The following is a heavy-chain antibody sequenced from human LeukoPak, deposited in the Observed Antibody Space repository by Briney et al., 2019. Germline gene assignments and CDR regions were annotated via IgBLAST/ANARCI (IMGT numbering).Heavy chain of an antibody. CDR3: ARRVIWAAGTNWFDP. D-gene: IGHD6-13*01. CDR2: ISAYNGNT. CDR1: GYTFTSYG. J-gene: IGHJ5*02. V-gene: IGHV1-18*01. Sequence: ASVKVSCKASGYTFTSYGISWVRQAPGQGLEWMGWISAYNGNTNYAQKLQGGVTMTTDTSTSTAYMELRSLRSDDTAVYYCARRVIWAAGTNWFDPWGQGTLVTVSS.